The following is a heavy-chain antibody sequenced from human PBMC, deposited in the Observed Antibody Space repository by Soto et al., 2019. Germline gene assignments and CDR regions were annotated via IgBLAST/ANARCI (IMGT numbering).Heavy chain of an antibody. CDR3: ARRDYGGNSAPFDY. CDR1: GGSISSYY. V-gene: IGHV4-59*01. D-gene: IGHD4-17*01. CDR2: IYYSGST. Sequence: SETLSLTCTVSGGSISSYYWSWIRQPPGKGLEWIGYIYYSGSTNYNPSLKSRVTISVDTSKNQFSLKLSSVTAADTAVYYCARRDYGGNSAPFDYWGQGTLVTVSS. J-gene: IGHJ4*02.